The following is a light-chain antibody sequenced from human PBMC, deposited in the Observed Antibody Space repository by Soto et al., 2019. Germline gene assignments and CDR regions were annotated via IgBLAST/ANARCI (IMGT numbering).Light chain of an antibody. V-gene: IGKV1-33*01. Sequence: DIPMTQSPSSLSASVGDRVTITCQASQDISNYLNWYQQKPGQAPKLLIYDASNLETGVPSRFSGSGSGTDFTFTISSLPPEDIATYYCQQYDNLPSFGGGTKVEIK. CDR2: DAS. CDR3: QQYDNLPS. J-gene: IGKJ4*01. CDR1: QDISNY.